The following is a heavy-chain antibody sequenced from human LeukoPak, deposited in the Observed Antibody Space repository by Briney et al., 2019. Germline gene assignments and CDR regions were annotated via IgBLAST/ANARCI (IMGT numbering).Heavy chain of an antibody. V-gene: IGHV6-1*01. Sequence: SQTLSLTCAISGDSVSSNSAAWNWIRQSPSRGLEWLGRTYYRSKWYNDYAVSVKSRITINPDTSKNQFSLQLNSVTPEDTAVYYCARSPLRLRANHYYYYGMDVWGKGTTVTVSS. D-gene: IGHD5/OR15-5a*01. J-gene: IGHJ6*04. CDR2: TYYRSKWYN. CDR1: GDSVSSNSAA. CDR3: ARSPLRLRANHYYYYGMDV.